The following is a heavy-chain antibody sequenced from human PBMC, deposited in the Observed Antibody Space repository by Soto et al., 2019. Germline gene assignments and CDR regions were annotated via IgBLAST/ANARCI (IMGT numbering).Heavy chain of an antibody. CDR3: ANDRRRRTSGYISAY. D-gene: IGHD3-16*01. CDR2: VSASGLNT. V-gene: IGHV3-23*01. J-gene: IGHJ4*02. CDR1: GFTFSTYA. Sequence: EVLLLESGGKLVQPGGSLTLSCAASGFTFSTYAMAWVRQAPGKGLEWVSGVSASGLNTDYADPVKGRFYISRDNSKTTVSLSMNRRRAAGTALYYCANDRRRRTSGYISAYWGQGTPVTVSS.